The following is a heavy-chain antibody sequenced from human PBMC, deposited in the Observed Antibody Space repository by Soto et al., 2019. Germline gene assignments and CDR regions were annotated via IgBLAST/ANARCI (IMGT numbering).Heavy chain of an antibody. Sequence: LILSCAASGFTFSSYSMNWVRHAPGKGLEWVSSISSSSSYIYYADSVKGRFTISRDNAKNSLYLQMNSLRAEDTAVYYCARDFSDPNYYDSCGYYLDVWGQGTTVTVS. CDR1: GFTFSSYS. J-gene: IGHJ6*02. D-gene: IGHD3-22*01. V-gene: IGHV3-21*01. CDR2: ISSSSSYI. CDR3: ARDFSDPNYYDSCGYYLDV.